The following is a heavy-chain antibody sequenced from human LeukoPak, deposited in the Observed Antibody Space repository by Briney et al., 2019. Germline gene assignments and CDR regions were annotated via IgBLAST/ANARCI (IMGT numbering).Heavy chain of an antibody. CDR3: ARDWRVRGVIISNYFDY. J-gene: IGHJ4*02. CDR1: GFTFSDNA. Sequence: GGSLRLSCAASGFTFSDNAMSWVRQAPGKGLEWVSTIGGSGGATYYADSVKGRFTISRDNSKNTLYLQMNSLRAEDTAVYYCARDWRVRGVIISNYFDYWGQGTLVTVSS. D-gene: IGHD3-10*01. CDR2: IGGSGGAT. V-gene: IGHV3-23*01.